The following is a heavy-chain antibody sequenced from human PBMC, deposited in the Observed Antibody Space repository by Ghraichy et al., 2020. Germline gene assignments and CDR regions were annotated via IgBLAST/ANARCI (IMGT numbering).Heavy chain of an antibody. Sequence: GGSLRLSCAASGFTFSVSAFYWVRQAPGKVLEWVARIRSRVNNYATEYAASVQGMFTISRDDSSKTLFLQMNNLETDDTGVYFCTKELGRPANYWGQGTLVTVSS. CDR3: TKELGRPANY. D-gene: IGHD1-26*01. CDR1: GFTFSVSA. V-gene: IGHV3-73*01. J-gene: IGHJ4*02. CDR2: IRSRVNNYAT.